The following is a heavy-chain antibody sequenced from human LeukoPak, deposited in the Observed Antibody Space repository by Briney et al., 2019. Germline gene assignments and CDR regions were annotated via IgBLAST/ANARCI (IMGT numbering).Heavy chain of an antibody. D-gene: IGHD2-2*01. J-gene: IGHJ6*02. CDR1: GFSLSTSGVG. Sequence: SGPTLVKPTQALALTCTFSGFSLSTSGVGVGWVRQPPGKALDWLAFIYWDDDKRYSTSLKTRLTISKDTSKNQVVLTMTNMDPVDTATYYCARIRVRYCSSTSCYAGGPFGMDVWGQGTTVTVSS. CDR3: ARIRVRYCSSTSCYAGGPFGMDV. CDR2: IYWDDDK. V-gene: IGHV2-5*02.